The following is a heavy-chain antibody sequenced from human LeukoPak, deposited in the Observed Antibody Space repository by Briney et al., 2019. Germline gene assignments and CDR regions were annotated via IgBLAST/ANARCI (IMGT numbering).Heavy chain of an antibody. CDR3: AREGRRGAVSGTVFDY. Sequence: EASVKVSCKASGGTFSSYAISWVRQAPGQGLEWMGRIIPIFGTANYAQKFQGRVTITTDESTSTAYMELSSLRSEDTAVYYCAREGRRGAVSGTVFDYWGQGTLVTVSS. CDR2: IIPIFGTA. D-gene: IGHD6-19*01. CDR1: GGTFSSYA. V-gene: IGHV1-69*05. J-gene: IGHJ4*02.